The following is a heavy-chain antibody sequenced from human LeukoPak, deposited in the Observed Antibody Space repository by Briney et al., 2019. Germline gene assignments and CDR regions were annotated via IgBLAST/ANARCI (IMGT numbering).Heavy chain of an antibody. Sequence: ASVKVSCKASGYTFKNYYIHWVRQAPGHGLEYMGWINFNRGDTNYAEKFQGRVTMTRDTSIDTVYMDLSSLRSDDTALYYCARDKSNGIGIVYWGQGTPVTVSS. CDR3: ARDKSNGIGIVY. J-gene: IGHJ4*02. V-gene: IGHV1-2*02. D-gene: IGHD1-26*01. CDR2: INFNRGDT. CDR1: GYTFKNYY.